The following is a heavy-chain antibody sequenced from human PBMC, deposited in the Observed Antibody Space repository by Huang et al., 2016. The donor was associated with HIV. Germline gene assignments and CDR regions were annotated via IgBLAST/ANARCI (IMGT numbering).Heavy chain of an antibody. Sequence: QVQLRQWGAGLVKPSETLSLTCAVYGGSFSGYSWTWIRQSPGTGLEWIGEINHIGKTNYQPSLKSRVTISKDTAKNQFSLQLTSVSAADTGVYFCAREKAADSAWYGVYYFDYWGEGALVTVTS. CDR3: AREKAADSAWYGVYYFDY. CDR1: GGSFSGYS. D-gene: IGHD6-19*01. CDR2: INHIGKT. V-gene: IGHV4-34*01. J-gene: IGHJ4*02.